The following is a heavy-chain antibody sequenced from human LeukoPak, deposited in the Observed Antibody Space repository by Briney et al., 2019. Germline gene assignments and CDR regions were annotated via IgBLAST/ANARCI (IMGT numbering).Heavy chain of an antibody. D-gene: IGHD3-10*01. J-gene: IGHJ4*02. CDR2: FDPEDGET. CDR1: GYTFTGYY. Sequence: GASVKVSCKASGYTFTGYYMHWVRQAPGQGLEWMGGFDPEDGETIYAQKFQGRVTMTEDTSTDTAYMELSSLRSEDTAVYYCATMGSYILYWGQGTLVTVSS. CDR3: ATMGSYILY. V-gene: IGHV1-24*01.